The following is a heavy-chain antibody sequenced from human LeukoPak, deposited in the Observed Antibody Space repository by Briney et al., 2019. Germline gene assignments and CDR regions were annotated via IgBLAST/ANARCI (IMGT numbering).Heavy chain of an antibody. CDR3: AREYCSSTSCSNWFDP. CDR1: GYTFTSYG. Sequence: ASVKVSCKASGYTFTSYGISWVRQAPGQGLEWMGWINPNGGGTNYAQKFQGRVTMTRDTSISTAYMELSRLRSDDTAVYYCAREYCSSTSCSNWFDPWGQGTLVTVSS. J-gene: IGHJ5*02. V-gene: IGHV1-2*02. CDR2: INPNGGGT. D-gene: IGHD2-2*01.